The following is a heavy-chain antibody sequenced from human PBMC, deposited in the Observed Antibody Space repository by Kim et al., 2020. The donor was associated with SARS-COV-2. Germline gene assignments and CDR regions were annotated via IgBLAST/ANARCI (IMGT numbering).Heavy chain of an antibody. V-gene: IGHV4-39*01. Sequence: SETLSLTCTVSGGSISRSDYYWGWIRQPPGKGLEYIGSIYYSVSTYYNPSLKSRVTISVDTSKNQFSLKLSSVTAADTAVYYCARPSRRYTYGRFDPWG. D-gene: IGHD5-18*01. CDR3: ARPSRRYTYGRFDP. CDR2: IYYSVST. CDR1: GGSISRSDYY. J-gene: IGHJ5*02.